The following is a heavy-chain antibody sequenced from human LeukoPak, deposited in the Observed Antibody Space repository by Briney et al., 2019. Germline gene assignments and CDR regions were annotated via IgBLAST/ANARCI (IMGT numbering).Heavy chain of an antibody. CDR2: IKQDGSER. Sequence: PGGSLRLSCAASGFTFSSYWMSWVRQAPGKGLEWVANIKQDGSERYYVDSVKGRFTISRDKAKNSLYLQMNSLRAEDTAVYYCARAHTGYSSGWYGVGYWGQGTLVTVSS. CDR1: GFTFSSYW. V-gene: IGHV3-7*01. CDR3: ARAHTGYSSGWYGVGY. J-gene: IGHJ4*02. D-gene: IGHD6-19*01.